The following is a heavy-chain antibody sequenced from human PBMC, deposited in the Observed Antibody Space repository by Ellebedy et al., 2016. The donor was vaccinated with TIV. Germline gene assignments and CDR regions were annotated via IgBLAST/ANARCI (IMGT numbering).Heavy chain of an antibody. V-gene: IGHV4-59*01. CDR3: ARGVMGYYYYGMDI. J-gene: IGHJ6*02. Sequence: MPSETLSLTCTVSGGSISSYYWSWIRQPPGKGLEWIGYIYHSGSTNYNPSLKSRVTISVDTSKNQFSLRLTSVTAADTAVYYCARGVMGYYYYGMDIWGQGTTVTVSS. CDR2: IYHSGST. D-gene: IGHD2-8*01. CDR1: GGSISSYY.